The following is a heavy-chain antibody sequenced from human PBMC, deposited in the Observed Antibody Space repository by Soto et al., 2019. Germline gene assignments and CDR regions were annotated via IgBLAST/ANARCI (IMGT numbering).Heavy chain of an antibody. CDR2: IIPIFGTA. D-gene: IGHD1-1*01. V-gene: IGHV1-69*01. CDR3: ARDATDDRNYYYYGMDV. CDR1: GGTFSSYA. J-gene: IGHJ6*01. Sequence: QVQLVQSGAEVKKPGSSVKVSCKASGGTFSSYAISWVRQAPGQGLEWMGGIIPIFGTANYAQKFQGRVTITADESKSPAYMELSSLRSEDTAVYYGARDATDDRNYYYYGMDVWGQGTTVTVSS.